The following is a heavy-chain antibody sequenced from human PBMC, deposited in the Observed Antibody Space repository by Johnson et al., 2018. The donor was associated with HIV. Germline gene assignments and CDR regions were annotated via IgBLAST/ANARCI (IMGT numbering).Heavy chain of an antibody. Sequence: QVQLVESGGGLVQPGGSLRLSCAASGFTVSSNYMSWVRQAPGKGLDWVAVISYDGSNKYYTDSVKGRFTISRDNSKNTLYLQMNSLRAEDTAVYYCVREEGNDILTRGDAFDIWGQGTLVTVSS. CDR2: ISYDGSNK. CDR3: VREEGNDILTRGDAFDI. CDR1: GFTVSSNY. V-gene: IGHV3-30-3*01. D-gene: IGHD3-9*01. J-gene: IGHJ3*02.